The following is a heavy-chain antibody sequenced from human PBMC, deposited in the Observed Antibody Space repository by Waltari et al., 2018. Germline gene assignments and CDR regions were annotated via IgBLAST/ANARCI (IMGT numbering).Heavy chain of an antibody. CDR2: IYYSGST. V-gene: IGHV4-31*03. J-gene: IGHJ4*02. D-gene: IGHD6-6*01. CDR1: GGSISSGGYY. Sequence: QVQLQESGPGLVKPSQTLSLTCTVSGGSISSGGYYWSWIRQHPGKGLEWIGYIYYSGSTYYNPSFKSRFTISVDTSKNQFSLKLSSVTAADTAVYYCARSSIAARRADYWGQGTLVTVSS. CDR3: ARSSIAARRADY.